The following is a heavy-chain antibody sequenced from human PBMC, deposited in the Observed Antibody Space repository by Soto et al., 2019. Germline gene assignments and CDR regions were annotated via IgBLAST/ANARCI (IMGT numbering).Heavy chain of an antibody. J-gene: IGHJ6*02. Sequence: SETLSLTCTVSVVSISSSSYYCGWIRQPPWKGLEWIGSIYYSGSTYYNPSLKSRVTISVDTSKNQFSLKLSSATAADTAVYYCASTRPMVRGVIPGPVYGMDVWGQGTTVTVSS. D-gene: IGHD3-10*01. CDR3: ASTRPMVRGVIPGPVYGMDV. V-gene: IGHV4-39*01. CDR1: VVSISSSSYY. CDR2: IYYSGST.